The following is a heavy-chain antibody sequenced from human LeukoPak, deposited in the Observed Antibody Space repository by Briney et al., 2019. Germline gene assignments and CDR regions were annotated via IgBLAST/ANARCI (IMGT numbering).Heavy chain of an antibody. Sequence: PSETLSLTCAVYGVSFSGYYWTWIRQSPGKGLEWIGEVHYSGSATYNPSLKSRVTISVDTSKNQFSLKMNSVTAADTAVYYCARGQWFRAFWSRGTPVTVSS. J-gene: IGHJ4*02. CDR2: VHYSGSA. D-gene: IGHD3-10*01. CDR3: ARGQWFRAF. CDR1: GVSFSGYY. V-gene: IGHV4-34*01.